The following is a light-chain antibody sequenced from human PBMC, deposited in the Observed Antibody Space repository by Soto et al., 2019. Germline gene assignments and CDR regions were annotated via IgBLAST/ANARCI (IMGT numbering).Light chain of an antibody. Sequence: EIVLTQSPGTLSLSPGERATLSCRAGQSVSSNSLAWYQQKPGQAPRLLIYGASSRASGIPDRFSGSGSGTDFTLTISRLEPEDFAVYYCQQCDTSRTWTFGQGTKVDIK. CDR1: QSVSSNS. V-gene: IGKV3-20*01. CDR2: GAS. CDR3: QQCDTSRTWT. J-gene: IGKJ1*01.